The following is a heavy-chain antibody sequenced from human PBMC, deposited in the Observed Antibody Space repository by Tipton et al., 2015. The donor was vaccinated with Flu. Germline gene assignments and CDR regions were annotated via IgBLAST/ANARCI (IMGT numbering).Heavy chain of an antibody. J-gene: IGHJ6*03. CDR2: ISAYNGNT. D-gene: IGHD2-2*02. CDR3: ARALDCSSTSCYTSYMDV. V-gene: IGHV1-18*04. CDR1: GYTFTSYG. Sequence: QLVQSGAEVKKPGASVKVSCKASGYTFTSYGISWVRQAPGQGLEWMGWISAYNGNTNYAQKLQGRVTMTTDTSTSTAYMELRSLRSDDTAVYYGARALDCSSTSCYTSYMDVWGKGTTVAVSS.